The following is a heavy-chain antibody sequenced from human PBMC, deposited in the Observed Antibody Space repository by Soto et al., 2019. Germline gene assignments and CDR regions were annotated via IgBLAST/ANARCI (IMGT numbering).Heavy chain of an antibody. D-gene: IGHD2-2*01. CDR3: ARGCSSTSCYEVADY. CDR2: IIPIFGTA. Sequence: SVKVSCKASGGTFSRYAISWVRQAPGQGLEWMGGIIPIFGTANYAQKFQGRVTITADESTSTAYMELSSLRSEDTAVYYCARGCSSTSCYEVADYWGQGTLVTVSS. J-gene: IGHJ4*02. CDR1: GGTFSRYA. V-gene: IGHV1-69*13.